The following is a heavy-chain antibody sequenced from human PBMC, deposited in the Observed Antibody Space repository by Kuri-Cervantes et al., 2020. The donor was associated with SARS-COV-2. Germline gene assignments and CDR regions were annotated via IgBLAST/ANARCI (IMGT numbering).Heavy chain of an antibody. CDR2: INYSGTT. V-gene: IGHV4-34*01. D-gene: IGHD6-19*01. J-gene: IGHJ6*03. CDR1: GGSFSNFL. Sequence: SQTLSLTCGVYGGSFSNFLWDWVRQPPGKGLEWIGEINYSGTTNYNPSLKSRVTISVDPSKNLFSLNLTSVTAADTAKYYCARLRRHNDGWFATGYYMDVWGKGTTVTVSS. CDR3: ARLRRHNDGWFATGYYMDV.